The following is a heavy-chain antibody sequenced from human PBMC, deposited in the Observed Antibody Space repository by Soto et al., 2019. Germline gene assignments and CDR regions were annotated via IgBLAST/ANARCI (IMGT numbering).Heavy chain of an antibody. Sequence: GASVKVSFKASGYTFTSFGVTWVRRAPGQGLEWMGWISAYTDTPNYAQKFQGRVTMTIDTSTSTAYMDLRSLTSDDTAVYYCARVIPGVEAWFDPWGQGTLGTVSA. V-gene: IGHV1-18*01. J-gene: IGHJ5*02. D-gene: IGHD2-2*01. CDR2: ISAYTDTP. CDR3: ARVIPGVEAWFDP. CDR1: GYTFTSFG.